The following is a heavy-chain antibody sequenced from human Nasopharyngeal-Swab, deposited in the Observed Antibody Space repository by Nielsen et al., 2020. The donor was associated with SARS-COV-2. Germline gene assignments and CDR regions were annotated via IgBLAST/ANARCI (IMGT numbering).Heavy chain of an antibody. D-gene: IGHD2-21*02. CDR1: GFTFSNAW. CDR3: TTDPRTHIVVVTAPPYYYYGMDV. J-gene: IGHJ6*02. V-gene: IGHV3-15*01. CDR2: IKSKTDGGTT. Sequence: GGSLRLSCAASGFTFSNAWMSWVRQAPGKGLEWVGRIKSKTDGGTTDYAAPVKGRFTISRDDSKNTLYLQMNSLKTEDTAVYYCTTDPRTHIVVVTAPPYYYYGMDVWGQGTTVTVSS.